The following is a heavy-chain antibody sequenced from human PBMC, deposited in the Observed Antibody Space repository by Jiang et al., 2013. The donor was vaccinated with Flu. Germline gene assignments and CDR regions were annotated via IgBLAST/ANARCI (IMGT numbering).Heavy chain of an antibody. V-gene: IGHV5-51*01. CDR3: ARLPSIAVAASDAFDI. D-gene: IGHD6-19*01. J-gene: IGHJ3*02. CDR1: GYDFYGYW. Sequence: GAEVKKPGESLKISCKGFGYDFYGYWIGWVRQMPGKGLEWMGIIYPDDSQARYSPSFQGQVTMSADKSTSTAYLQWSSLKASDTAMYFCARLPSIAVAASDAFDIWGQGTMVTVSS. CDR2: IYPDDSQA.